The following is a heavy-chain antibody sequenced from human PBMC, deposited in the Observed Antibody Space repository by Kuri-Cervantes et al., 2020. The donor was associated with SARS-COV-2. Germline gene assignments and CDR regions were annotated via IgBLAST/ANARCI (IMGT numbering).Heavy chain of an antibody. J-gene: IGHJ4*02. CDR1: GFNFSRSD. Sequence: GGSLRLSCSASGFNFSRSDMHWVRQAPGKGLEWVAVISYDGKKKRCMASGKGRFTISRDNSQNTLYLQMQSLRSEDTGMYYRTTDRDGFHDFWGQGTLVTVSS. CDR2: ISYDGKKK. D-gene: IGHD3-10*01. V-gene: IGHV3-30*03. CDR3: TTDRDGFHDF.